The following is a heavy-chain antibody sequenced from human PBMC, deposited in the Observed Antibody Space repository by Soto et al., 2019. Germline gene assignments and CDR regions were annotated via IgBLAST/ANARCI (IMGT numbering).Heavy chain of an antibody. J-gene: IGHJ4*02. CDR3: AREVMPKSYGPCDN. D-gene: IGHD2-21*01. CDR2: IIPMFGTV. V-gene: IGHV1-69*12. CDR1: GGSFSSYA. Sequence: QIQLVQSGAEVKKPGSSVTVSCKASGGSFSSYAVSWVRQAPGQGLEWMGGIIPMFGTVNYAQTFLGRVTITADESTSTTYMELSRLRSEDTAMYYCAREVMPKSYGPCDNWGQGTLVTVSS.